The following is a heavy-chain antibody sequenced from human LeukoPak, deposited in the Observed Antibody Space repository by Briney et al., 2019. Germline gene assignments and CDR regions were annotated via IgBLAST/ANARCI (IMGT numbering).Heavy chain of an antibody. CDR2: INPHSGGT. CDR1: GYTFTDYY. J-gene: IGHJ4*02. V-gene: IGHV1-2*02. CDR3: ARGRVGATATTYYFDY. D-gene: IGHD1-26*01. Sequence: ASVRVSCKVSGYTFTDYYLHWLRQAPGQGLEWMGWINPHSGGTNYAQNFQGRVTMTRGTSISAAYMELSRLTSDDTAVYFCARGRVGATATTYYFDYWGQGTLVTVSS.